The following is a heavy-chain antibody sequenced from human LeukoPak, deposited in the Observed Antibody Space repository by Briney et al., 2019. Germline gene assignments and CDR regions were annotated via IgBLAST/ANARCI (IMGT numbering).Heavy chain of an antibody. Sequence: GRSLRLSCAASGFTFDDYAMHWVRQAPGKGLEWVSGISWNSGSIGYADSVKGRFTISRDNSKNTLYLQMNSLRAEDTAVYYCAKDQSGDQHWGQGTLVTVSS. D-gene: IGHD3-3*01. J-gene: IGHJ1*01. CDR3: AKDQSGDQH. V-gene: IGHV3-9*01. CDR1: GFTFDDYA. CDR2: ISWNSGSI.